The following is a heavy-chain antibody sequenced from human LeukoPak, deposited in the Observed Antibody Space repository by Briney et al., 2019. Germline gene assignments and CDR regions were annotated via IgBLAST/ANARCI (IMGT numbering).Heavy chain of an antibody. CDR2: INHSGST. CDR3: ARQRWFGELFGGFYYFDY. J-gene: IGHJ4*02. V-gene: IGHV4-34*01. Sequence: PSETLSLTCAVYGGSFSGYYWSWIRQPPGKGLEWIGEINHSGSTNYNPSLKSRVTISVDTSKNQFSLKLSSVTAADTAVYYCARQRWFGELFGGFYYFDYWGQGTLVTVSS. D-gene: IGHD3-10*01. CDR1: GGSFSGYY.